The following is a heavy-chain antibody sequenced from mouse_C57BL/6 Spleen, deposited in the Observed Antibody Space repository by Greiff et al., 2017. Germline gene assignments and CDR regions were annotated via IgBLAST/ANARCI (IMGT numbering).Heavy chain of an antibody. Sequence: VKVVESGPGLVAPSQSLSITCTVSGFSLTSYGVHWVRQPPGKGLEWLVVIWSDGSTTYNSALKSRLSISKDNSKSQVFLKMNSLQTDDTAMYYCARHDNGNYDAMDYWGQGTSVTVSS. D-gene: IGHD2-1*01. CDR2: IWSDGST. CDR3: ARHDNGNYDAMDY. CDR1: GFSLTSYG. V-gene: IGHV2-6-1*01. J-gene: IGHJ4*01.